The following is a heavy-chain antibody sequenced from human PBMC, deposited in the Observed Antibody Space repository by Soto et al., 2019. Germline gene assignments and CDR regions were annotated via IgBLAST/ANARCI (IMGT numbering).Heavy chain of an antibody. J-gene: IGHJ4*02. Sequence: SETLSLTCAVSGGSISTNNWWTWVRQPPGKGLEWIGDIYHTGSTNYSPSLKSRVTVSVDKSKNHFSLKLNSVTAADTAVYYCARARFDTSGYYYSYRGQGAQVTVPS. CDR3: ARARFDTSGYYYSY. CDR1: GGSISTNNW. D-gene: IGHD3-22*01. V-gene: IGHV4-4*02. CDR2: IYHTGST.